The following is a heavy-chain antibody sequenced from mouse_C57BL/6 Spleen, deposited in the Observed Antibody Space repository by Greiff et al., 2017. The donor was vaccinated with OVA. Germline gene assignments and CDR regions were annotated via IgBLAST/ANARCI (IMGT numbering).Heavy chain of an antibody. Sequence: VQLQQPGAELVMPGASVKLSCKASGYTFTSYWMHWVKQRPGQGLEWIGEIDPSASYTNYNQNFKGKFTLTVDKSSSTAYMQHSSLTSEDSAVYYWARRRITTVRYFDVWGTGTTVTVSA. V-gene: IGHV1-69*01. CDR3: ARRRITTVRYFDV. J-gene: IGHJ1*03. CDR2: IDPSASYT. D-gene: IGHD1-1*01. CDR1: GYTFTSYW.